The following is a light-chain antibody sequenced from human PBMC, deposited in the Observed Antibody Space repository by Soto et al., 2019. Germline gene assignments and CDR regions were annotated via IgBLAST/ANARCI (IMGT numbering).Light chain of an antibody. CDR3: QESYNTPYFT. J-gene: IGKJ3*01. CDR2: AAS. CDR1: QSIINY. Sequence: DIQMTQSPFSLSASVGDRVTLTCRASQSIINYLNWYQQKPGKAPKLLIFAASSLQSGVPSRFGGSGSGTDFTLTITGLQPEDFATYYCQESYNTPYFTFGPGTKVDI. V-gene: IGKV1-39*01.